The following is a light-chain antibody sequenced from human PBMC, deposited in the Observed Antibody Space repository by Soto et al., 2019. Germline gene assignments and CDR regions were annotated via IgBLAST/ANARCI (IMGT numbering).Light chain of an antibody. CDR3: HQYGSSSQT. Sequence: DIFFTQPPGTLSLSPGERATLSCRASQSVSSSYLAWYQQKPGQAPRLLIYGASNRATGIPDRFSGSGSGTDFTLTISRLEPEDFAMYFCHQYGSSSQTFGQGTKVDIK. CDR2: GAS. J-gene: IGKJ1*01. V-gene: IGKV3-20*01. CDR1: QSVSSSY.